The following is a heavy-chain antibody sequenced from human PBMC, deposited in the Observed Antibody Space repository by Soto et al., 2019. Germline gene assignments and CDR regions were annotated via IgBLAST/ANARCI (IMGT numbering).Heavy chain of an antibody. V-gene: IGHV4-34*01. CDR3: ARGRDGYPDY. CDR1: GGSFSGYY. D-gene: IGHD5-12*01. J-gene: IGHJ4*02. CDR2: INHSGST. Sequence: QVQLQQWGAGLLKPSETLSLTCAVYGGSFSGYYWSWIRQPPGKGLEWIGEINHSGSTNYNPSLKRRVTISVDTSKNQFSLKLSAVTGADTAVYYCARGRDGYPDYWGQGTLVTVSS.